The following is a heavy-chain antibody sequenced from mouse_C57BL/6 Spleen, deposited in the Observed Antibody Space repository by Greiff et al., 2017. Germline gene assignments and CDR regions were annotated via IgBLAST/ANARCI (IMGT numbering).Heavy chain of an antibody. CDR2: IDPSDSYT. D-gene: IGHD2-3*01. V-gene: IGHV1-69*01. J-gene: IGHJ3*01. Sequence: QVQLKQPGAELVMPGASVKLSCKASGYTFTSYWMHWVKQRPGQGLEWIGEIDPSDSYTNYNQKFKGKSTLTVDKSSSTAYMQLSSLTSEDSAVYYCARLGLLQWFAYWGQGTLVTVSA. CDR1: GYTFTSYW. CDR3: ARLGLLQWFAY.